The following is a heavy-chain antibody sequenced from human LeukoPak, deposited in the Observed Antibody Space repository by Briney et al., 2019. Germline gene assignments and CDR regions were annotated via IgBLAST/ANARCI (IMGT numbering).Heavy chain of an antibody. D-gene: IGHD2-2*02. CDR3: ARGRGATAITYSDH. CDR1: GYSLTSFN. V-gene: IGHV1-2*06. CDR2: ISPDSGAT. J-gene: IGHJ4*02. Sequence: ASVKVSCKAAGYSLTSFNMQWVRRAPGQGLEWMGRISPDSGATKYAWKFEGRVTMTRDTSTSTAYMELSSLRSDDTAVYYCARGRGATAITYSDHWGQATLVTVSS.